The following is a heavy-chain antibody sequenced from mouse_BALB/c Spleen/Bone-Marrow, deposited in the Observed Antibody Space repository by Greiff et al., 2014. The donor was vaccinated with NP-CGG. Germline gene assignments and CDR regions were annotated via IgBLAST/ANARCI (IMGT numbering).Heavy chain of an antibody. Sequence: DVQLQESGTVLARPGASVKMSCKASGYSFTSYWMHWVKQRPGQGLEWIGAIYPGNSDTSYNQKFKGKAKLTAVTSASTAYMELSSLTNEVSAVYYCTNGYDYYAMDYWGQGTSVTVSS. CDR1: GYSFTSYW. D-gene: IGHD2-2*01. CDR2: IYPGNSDT. J-gene: IGHJ4*01. V-gene: IGHV1-5*01. CDR3: TNGYDYYAMDY.